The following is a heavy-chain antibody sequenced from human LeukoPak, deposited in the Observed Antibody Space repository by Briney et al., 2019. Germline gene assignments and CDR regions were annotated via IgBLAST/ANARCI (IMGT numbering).Heavy chain of an antibody. J-gene: IGHJ4*02. D-gene: IGHD1-26*01. Sequence: PGGSLRLSCAASGFTVSSNYMSWVRQAPGKGLEWVSIIYSGDNTYYADSVRGRFTISRDNSENTLYLQMNSLRAEDTAVYHCAKYVSGTYYRGLDYWGQGTLVTVSS. V-gene: IGHV3-66*01. CDR3: AKYVSGTYYRGLDY. CDR2: IYSGDNT. CDR1: GFTVSSNY.